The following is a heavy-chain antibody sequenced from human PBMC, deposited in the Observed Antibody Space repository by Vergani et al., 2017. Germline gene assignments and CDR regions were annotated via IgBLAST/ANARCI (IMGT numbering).Heavy chain of an antibody. D-gene: IGHD3-22*01. Sequence: VQLVESGGGVVQPGRSLRLSCAASGFTFDDYAMHWVRQAPGKGLEWVSGISWNSGSIGYADSVKGRFTISRDNAKNSLYLQMNSLRAEDTALYYCAKDISLYYYDSSGYYGAFDIWGQGTMVTVSS. J-gene: IGHJ3*02. CDR1: GFTFDDYA. V-gene: IGHV3-9*01. CDR3: AKDISLYYYDSSGYYGAFDI. CDR2: ISWNSGSI.